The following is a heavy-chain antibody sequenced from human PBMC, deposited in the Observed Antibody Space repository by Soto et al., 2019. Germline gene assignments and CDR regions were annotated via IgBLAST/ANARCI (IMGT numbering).Heavy chain of an antibody. CDR2: IYFDGTT. V-gene: IGHV4-31*11. Sequence: QVQLQESGPGLVKPSQTLSLTCDVSGASVTRAGSYWGWIRQRPGQGLEWIGYIYFDGTTYYNSSLKSRVIISADTSRNQFSLSLSFLTAADTAVYYCATRTTVTTFDYWGQGTLVTVSS. D-gene: IGHD4-17*01. CDR1: GASVTRAGSY. CDR3: ATRTTVTTFDY. J-gene: IGHJ4*02.